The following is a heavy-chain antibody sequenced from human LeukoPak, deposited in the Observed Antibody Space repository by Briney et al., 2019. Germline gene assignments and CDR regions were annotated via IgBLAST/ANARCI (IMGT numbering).Heavy chain of an antibody. CDR1: GFTFSSYG. CDR2: IWYDGSNK. Sequence: GGPLRLSCAASGFTFSSYGMHWVRQAPGKGLEWVAVIWYDGSNKYYADSVKGRFTISRDNSKNTLYLQMNSLRAEDTAVYYCARDQYSSSSGSVLDYWGQGTLVTVSS. D-gene: IGHD6-6*01. J-gene: IGHJ4*02. CDR3: ARDQYSSSSGSVLDY. V-gene: IGHV3-33*01.